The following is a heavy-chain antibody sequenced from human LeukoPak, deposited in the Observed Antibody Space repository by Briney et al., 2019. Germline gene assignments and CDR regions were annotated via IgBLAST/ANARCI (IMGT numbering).Heavy chain of an antibody. Sequence: GGSLRLSCAASGFTFSSYSMNWVRQAPGRGLEWVSSISSSSSYIYYADSVKGRFTISRDNAKNSLYLQVNSLRAEDTAVYYCAREAGQVVPAANHLFDPWGQGTLVTVSS. V-gene: IGHV3-21*01. D-gene: IGHD2-2*01. CDR1: GFTFSSYS. J-gene: IGHJ5*02. CDR2: ISSSSSYI. CDR3: AREAGQVVPAANHLFDP.